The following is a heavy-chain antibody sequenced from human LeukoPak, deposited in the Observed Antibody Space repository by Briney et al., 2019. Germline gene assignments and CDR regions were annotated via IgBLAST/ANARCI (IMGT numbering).Heavy chain of an antibody. CDR2: ISAYNGNT. CDR1: GYTFTSYG. CDR3: ASSARPDFVVGLFY. D-gene: IGHD6-6*01. J-gene: IGHJ4*02. V-gene: IGHV1-18*01. Sequence: EASVKVSCKASGYTFTSYGISWVRQAPGQGLEWMGWISAYNGNTNYAQKLQGRVTMTTDTSTSTAYMELRSLRSDDTAVYYCASSARPDFVVGLFYWGQGTLVTVSS.